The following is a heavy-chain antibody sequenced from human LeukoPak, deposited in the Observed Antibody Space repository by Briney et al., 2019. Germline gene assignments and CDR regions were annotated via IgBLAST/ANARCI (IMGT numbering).Heavy chain of an antibody. CDR1: GFTFSDYW. CDR2: IKQDGSER. D-gene: IGHD1-7*01. Sequence: GGSLRLSCAASGFTFSDYWMIWVRQAPGKGQEWVAHIKQDGSERYYGDSVKGRFTISRDNAKNLVYLQMNSLGAEDTAIYYCARGWNYAFRFDYWGQGTLVTVSS. CDR3: ARGWNYAFRFDY. V-gene: IGHV3-7*01. J-gene: IGHJ4*02.